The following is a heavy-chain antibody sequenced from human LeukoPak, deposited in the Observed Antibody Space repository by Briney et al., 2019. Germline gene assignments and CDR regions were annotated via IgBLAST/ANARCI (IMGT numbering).Heavy chain of an antibody. Sequence: GGSLRLSCAASGFTFSSYGMHWVRQAPGKGLEWVAVISYDGSNKYYADSVKGRFTISRDNSKNTLYLQMNSLRTEDAAVFYCAKEGDSYGYGHGHNDYWGPGTLVTVSS. CDR2: ISYDGSNK. CDR3: AKEGDSYGYGHGHNDY. V-gene: IGHV3-30*18. CDR1: GFTFSSYG. J-gene: IGHJ4*02. D-gene: IGHD5-18*01.